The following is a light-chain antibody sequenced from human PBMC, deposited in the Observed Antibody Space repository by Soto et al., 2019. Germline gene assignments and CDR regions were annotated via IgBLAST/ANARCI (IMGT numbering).Light chain of an antibody. CDR3: QQYGSSGT. Sequence: EIVMTQSPATLSVSPVERATLSCRASQSVSDYLAWYQQKPGQAPRLLIYGASNRATGIPDRFSGSGSGTDFTLTISRLEPEDFAVYYCQQYGSSGTFGPGTKVDIK. CDR2: GAS. J-gene: IGKJ1*01. CDR1: QSVSDY. V-gene: IGKV3-20*01.